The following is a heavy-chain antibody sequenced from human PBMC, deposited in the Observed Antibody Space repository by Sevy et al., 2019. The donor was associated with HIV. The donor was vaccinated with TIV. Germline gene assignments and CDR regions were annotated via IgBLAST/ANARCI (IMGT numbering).Heavy chain of an antibody. D-gene: IGHD2-8*01. CDR1: GYSISTGYY. CDR2: IYHSGST. CDR3: ARGGGMVSMLYARFDS. J-gene: IGHJ4*02. V-gene: IGHV4-38-2*01. Sequence: SETLSLTCAVSGYSISTGYYWGWIRQPPGKGLEWIGIIYHSGSTYYNPSLNSRVIISVDTSRNQFSLKLSSVTAAETAVYYCARGGGMVSMLYARFDSWGQGTLVTVSS.